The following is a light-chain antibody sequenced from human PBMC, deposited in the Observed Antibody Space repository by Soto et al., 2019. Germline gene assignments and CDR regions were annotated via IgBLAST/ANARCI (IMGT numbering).Light chain of an antibody. CDR1: SGHSSYA. Sequence: QPVLTQSPSASASLGASVKLTCTLSSGHSSYAIAWQQQQPEKGPRYLMKLNSDGSHSKGDGIPDRFSGSSSGAERYLTISSLQSEDEADYYCQTWGTGIWVFGGGTKLTVL. CDR3: QTWGTGIWV. CDR2: LNSDGSH. V-gene: IGLV4-69*01. J-gene: IGLJ3*02.